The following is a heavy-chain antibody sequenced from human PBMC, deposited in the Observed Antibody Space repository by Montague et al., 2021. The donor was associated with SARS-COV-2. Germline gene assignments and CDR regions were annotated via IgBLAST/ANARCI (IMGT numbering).Heavy chain of an antibody. CDR3: AREVRGRIVVVIAIPYYYFDY. CDR1: GGSISSGDYY. V-gene: IGHV4-39*07. J-gene: IGHJ4*02. CDR2: INHSGST. Sequence: SETLSLTCTVSGGSISSGDYYWSWIRQPPGKGLEWIGEINHSGSTNYNPSLKSRVTISVDTSKNQFSLKLSSVTAADTAVYYCAREVRGRIVVVIAIPYYYFDYWGQGTLVTVSS. D-gene: IGHD2-21*01.